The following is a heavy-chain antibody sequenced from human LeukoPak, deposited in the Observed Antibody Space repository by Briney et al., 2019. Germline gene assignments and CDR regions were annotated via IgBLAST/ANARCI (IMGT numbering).Heavy chain of an antibody. CDR3: AKDSDIAVAGSDDALDV. D-gene: IGHD6-19*01. CDR2: ISFDGSIE. CDR1: GFTFSSYG. Sequence: GGSLRLSCAASGFTFSSYGMHWVRQTPGKGLKCVALISFDGSIEYYVDSVKGRFTISRDNSKNTLFLQMNSLRPEDTAVYYCAKDSDIAVAGSDDALDVWGQGTMVTVSS. J-gene: IGHJ3*01. V-gene: IGHV3-30*18.